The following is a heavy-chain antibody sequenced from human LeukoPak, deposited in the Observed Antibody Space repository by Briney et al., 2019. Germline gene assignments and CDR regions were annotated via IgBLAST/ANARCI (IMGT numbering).Heavy chain of an antibody. CDR1: GYTFTSYY. Sequence: ASVKVSCKAPGYTFTSYYMHWVRQAPGQGLEWMGIINPSGGSTSYAQKFQGRVTMTRDTSTSTVYMELSSLRSEDTAVYYCARAERRCSSTSCYLFDYWGQGTLVTVSS. CDR2: INPSGGST. V-gene: IGHV1-46*03. D-gene: IGHD2-2*01. CDR3: ARAERRCSSTSCYLFDY. J-gene: IGHJ4*02.